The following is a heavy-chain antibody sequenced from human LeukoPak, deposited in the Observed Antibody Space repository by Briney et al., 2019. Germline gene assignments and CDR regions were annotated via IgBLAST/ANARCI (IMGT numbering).Heavy chain of an antibody. CDR2: IYPGDSDT. CDR3: ARQPELGIYDY. D-gene: IGHD7-27*01. Sequence: GESLKNSCKGSGYSFTSYWIGWVRQMPGKGLEWVGIIYPGDSDTRYSPSSQGQVTISADKSISTAYLQWSSLKASDAAMYYCARQPELGIYDYWGQGTLVTVSS. V-gene: IGHV5-51*01. CDR1: GYSFTSYW. J-gene: IGHJ4*02.